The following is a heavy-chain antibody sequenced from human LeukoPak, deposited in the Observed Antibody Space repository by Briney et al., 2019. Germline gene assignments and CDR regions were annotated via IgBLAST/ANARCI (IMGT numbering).Heavy chain of an antibody. V-gene: IGHV3-20*04. CDR1: GFTFDDYA. Sequence: PGGSLRLSXAASGFTFDDYAMYWVRQAPGKGLEWVSGINWNGGSTYYRDSVKGQFTISRDNAKNSLYLQMNGLRAEDTALYYCARVKGSGYRNSIDYWGQGTLVTVSS. D-gene: IGHD3-3*01. CDR2: INWNGGST. J-gene: IGHJ4*02. CDR3: ARVKGSGYRNSIDY.